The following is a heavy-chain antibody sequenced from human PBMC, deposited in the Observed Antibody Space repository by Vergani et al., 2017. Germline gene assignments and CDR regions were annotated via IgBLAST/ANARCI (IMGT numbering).Heavy chain of an antibody. V-gene: IGHV1-69*01. CDR2: IIPIFGTA. D-gene: IGHD3-10*01. J-gene: IGHJ5*02. Sequence: QVQLVQSGAEVKKPGSSVKVSCKASGGTSSSYAISWVRQAPGQGLEWMGGIIPIFGTANYAQKFQGRVTITADESTSTAYMELSSLRSEDTAVYYCARGRGTYYYGSGSYYPYNWFDPWGQGTLVTVSS. CDR1: GGTSSSYA. CDR3: ARGRGTYYYGSGSYYPYNWFDP.